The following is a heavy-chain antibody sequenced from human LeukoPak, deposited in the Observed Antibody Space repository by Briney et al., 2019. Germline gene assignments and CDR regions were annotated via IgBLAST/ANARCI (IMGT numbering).Heavy chain of an antibody. J-gene: IGHJ6*03. V-gene: IGHV3-53*05. CDR3: ARESIHYYMDV. D-gene: IGHD3-3*02. CDR1: GFTVSSNY. Sequence: GGSLRLSCAASGFTVSSNYMSWVRQAPGKGLEWVSVIYSGGSTYYADSVKGRFTISRDNSKNTLYLQMNSLRAEDTAVYYCARESIHYYMDVWAKGPRSPSP. CDR2: IYSGGST.